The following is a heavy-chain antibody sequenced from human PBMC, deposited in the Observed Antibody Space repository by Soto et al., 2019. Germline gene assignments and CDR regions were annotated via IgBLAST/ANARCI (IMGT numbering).Heavy chain of an antibody. CDR1: GYTLTELS. J-gene: IGHJ6*02. Sequence: ASVKVSCKVSGYTLTELSMHWVRQAPGKGLEWMGGFDPEDGETIYAQKFQGRVTMTEDTSTDTAYMELSSLRSEDTAVYYCATDNPPPKTTAPNFGYYYYYGMDVWGQGTTVTVS. CDR3: ATDNPPPKTTAPNFGYYYYYGMDV. V-gene: IGHV1-24*01. D-gene: IGHD4-17*01. CDR2: FDPEDGET.